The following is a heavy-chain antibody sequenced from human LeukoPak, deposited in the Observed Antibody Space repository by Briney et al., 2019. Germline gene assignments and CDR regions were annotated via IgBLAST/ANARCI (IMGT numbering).Heavy chain of an antibody. CDR2: IYSGGST. J-gene: IGHJ4*02. CDR3: ARGNYYDFWSGYPSHLDY. D-gene: IGHD3-3*01. V-gene: IGHV3-53*01. Sequence: GGSLRLSCAASGFTVSSNYTSWVRQAPGKGLEWVSVIYSGGSTYYADSVKGRFTISRDNSKNTLYLQMNSLRAEDTAVYYCARGNYYDFWSGYPSHLDYWGQGTLVTVSS. CDR1: GFTVSSNY.